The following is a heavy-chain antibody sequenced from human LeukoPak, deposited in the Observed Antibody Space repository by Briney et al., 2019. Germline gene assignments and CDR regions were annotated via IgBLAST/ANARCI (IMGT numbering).Heavy chain of an antibody. J-gene: IGHJ5*02. CDR2: IYYSGST. CDR3: ARGRYFDWFEGPNWFDP. D-gene: IGHD3-9*01. CDR1: GGSISSGGYY. V-gene: IGHV4-31*03. Sequence: SQTLSLTCTVSGGSISSGGYYWSWIRQHPGKGLEWIGYIYYSGSTYYNPSLKSRVPISVDTSKNQFSLKLSSVTAADTAVYYCARGRYFDWFEGPNWFDPWGQGTLVTVSS.